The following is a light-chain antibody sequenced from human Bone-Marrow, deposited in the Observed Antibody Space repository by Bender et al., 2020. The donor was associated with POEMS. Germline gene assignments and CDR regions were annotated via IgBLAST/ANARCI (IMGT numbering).Light chain of an antibody. CDR3: STWDDKLSGVI. CDR1: SSDVGGYNY. V-gene: IGLV2-8*01. CDR2: EVS. J-gene: IGLJ2*01. Sequence: QSALTQPPSASGSPGQSVTISCTGTSSDVGGYNYVAWYQQHPGKAPKVMIYEVSKRPSGVPDRFSGSKSGTSASLAISGLRSEDEAEYYCSTWDDKLSGVIFGGGTKLTVL.